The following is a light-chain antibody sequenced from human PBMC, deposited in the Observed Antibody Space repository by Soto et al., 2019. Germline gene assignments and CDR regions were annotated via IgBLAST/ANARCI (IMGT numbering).Light chain of an antibody. CDR2: GSS. Sequence: EVVLTQSPVTLSLSPGERATLSCRASQTVSNNYLAWYQQKPGQAPRLLTFGSSDRATGIPDRFSGSGSGTDFTRTISRLEPEDFAVYYCQQYGSSPPYTFGQGTKLEIK. J-gene: IGKJ2*01. V-gene: IGKV3-20*01. CDR1: QTVSNNY. CDR3: QQYGSSPPYT.